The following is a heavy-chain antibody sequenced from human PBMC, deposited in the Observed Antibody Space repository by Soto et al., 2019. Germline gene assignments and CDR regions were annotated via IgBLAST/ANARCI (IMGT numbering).Heavy chain of an antibody. Sequence: SETLSLTCAVYGGSFSGYYWSWIRQPPGKGLEWIGEINHSGSTNYNPSLKSRVTISVDRSKNQFSLKLSSVTAADTAVYYCARGNVVALDYWGQGTLVTVYS. V-gene: IGHV4-34*01. CDR1: GGSFSGYY. CDR3: ARGNVVALDY. CDR2: INHSGST. D-gene: IGHD2-21*01. J-gene: IGHJ4*02.